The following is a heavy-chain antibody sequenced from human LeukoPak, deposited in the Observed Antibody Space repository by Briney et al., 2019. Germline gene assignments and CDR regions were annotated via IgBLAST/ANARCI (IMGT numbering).Heavy chain of an antibody. V-gene: IGHV4-59*01. D-gene: IGHD2-2*01. CDR1: GGSISSYY. CDR3: ARGGHCSSTSCYGTPIDY. Sequence: SETLSLTCTVSGGSISSYYWSWIRQPPGKGLEWIGYIYYSGSTNYNPSLKSRVTISVDTSKNQFSLKLSSVTAADTAVYYCARGGHCSSTSCYGTPIDYWGQGTLVTVSS. CDR2: IYYSGST. J-gene: IGHJ4*02.